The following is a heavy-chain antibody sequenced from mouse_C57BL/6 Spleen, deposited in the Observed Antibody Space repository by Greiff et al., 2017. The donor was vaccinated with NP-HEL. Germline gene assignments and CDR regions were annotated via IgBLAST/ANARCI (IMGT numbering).Heavy chain of an antibody. D-gene: IGHD2-5*01. Sequence: QVQLQQSGPELVKPGASVKISCKASGYSFTSYYIHWVKQRPGQGLEWIGWIYPGSGNTKYNEKFKGKATLTADTSSSTAYMQLSSLTSEDSAVYYCAGDYSNYEDDYWGQGTTLTVSS. J-gene: IGHJ2*01. CDR1: GYSFTSYY. CDR3: AGDYSNYEDDY. V-gene: IGHV1-66*01. CDR2: IYPGSGNT.